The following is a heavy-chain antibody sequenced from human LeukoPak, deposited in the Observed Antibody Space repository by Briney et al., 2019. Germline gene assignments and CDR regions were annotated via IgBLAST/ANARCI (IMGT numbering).Heavy chain of an antibody. Sequence: SQTLSLTCAISGDSVSSNSAVWNWIRQSPSRGLEWLGRTYYRSKWYNDYAVSVKSRITINPDTSKNQFSLQLTSVTPEDTAVYFCARERTDLGVRLAWFDPWGQGTLVTVSS. V-gene: IGHV6-1*01. CDR1: GDSVSSNSAV. CDR2: TYYRSKWYN. D-gene: IGHD6-25*01. CDR3: ARERTDLGVRLAWFDP. J-gene: IGHJ5*02.